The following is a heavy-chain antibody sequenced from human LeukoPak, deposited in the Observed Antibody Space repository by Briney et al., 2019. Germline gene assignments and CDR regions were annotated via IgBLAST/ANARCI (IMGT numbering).Heavy chain of an antibody. V-gene: IGHV5-51*01. Sequence: GESLKISCKGSGYSFTTYWIGWVRPVPGKGLEWIGIIYPGDSDTRYSPSFEGQVTISADRSISTAYLQWTSLKASDTAMYYCARPGSGTIGIDYWGQGTLVTVSS. CDR3: ARPGSGTIGIDY. J-gene: IGHJ4*02. CDR1: GYSFTTYW. CDR2: IYPGDSDT. D-gene: IGHD3-10*01.